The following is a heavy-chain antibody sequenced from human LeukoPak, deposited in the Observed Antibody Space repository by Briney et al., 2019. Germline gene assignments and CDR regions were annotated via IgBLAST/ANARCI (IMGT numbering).Heavy chain of an antibody. D-gene: IGHD1-26*01. V-gene: IGHV1-46*01. CDR3: ARDIISGGGNFDY. Sequence: AASVKVSCKASGYTFTSFHMHWVRQAPGQGLEWMGMINPSDGSTSYAQKFQGRVTMTRDTSTSTVFMELSSLRSEDTAVYHCARDIISGGGNFDYWGQGTLVTVSS. J-gene: IGHJ4*02. CDR2: INPSDGST. CDR1: GYTFTSFH.